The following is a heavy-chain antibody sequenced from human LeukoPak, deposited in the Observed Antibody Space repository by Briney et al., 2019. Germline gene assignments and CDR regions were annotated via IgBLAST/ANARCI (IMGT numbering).Heavy chain of an antibody. V-gene: IGHV3-30*18. J-gene: IGHJ4*02. CDR2: TSYDGSTK. CDR3: AKPSGEYFDY. Sequence: PGGSLRLSCAVSGFTFSNYGMHWVRQAPGKGLEWVALTSYDGSTKYYADSVKGRFIISKDNSRNTLYLQMNSLKVEDTAMYYCAKPSGEYFDYWGQGTLVTASS. CDR1: GFTFSNYG.